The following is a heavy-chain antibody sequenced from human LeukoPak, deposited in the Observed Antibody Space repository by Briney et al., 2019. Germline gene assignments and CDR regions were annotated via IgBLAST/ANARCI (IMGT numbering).Heavy chain of an antibody. CDR2: INPNTGGT. CDR1: GYTFTAFY. Sequence: ASVKVSCTASGYTFTAFYIHWVRQAPGQGPEWLGWINPNTGGTKYAQKFQGRVTMTRDTSITTVYMELSSLTSDDTAVYYCARVSDIVVVPAAFYFDYWGQGALVTVSS. CDR3: ARVSDIVVVPAAFYFDY. V-gene: IGHV1-2*02. J-gene: IGHJ4*02. D-gene: IGHD2-2*01.